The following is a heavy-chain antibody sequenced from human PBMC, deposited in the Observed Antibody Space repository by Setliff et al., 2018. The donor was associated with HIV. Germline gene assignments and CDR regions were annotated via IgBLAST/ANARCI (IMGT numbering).Heavy chain of an antibody. Sequence: QPGGSLRLSCTASGFSFTNYALSWVRQAPGKGLEWVSAISGSGGSTYYADSVRGRFTISRDNSKNTLYLQMNSLRAEDTAVYYCARGPIQLPDYWGQGTLVTVSS. J-gene: IGHJ4*02. CDR3: ARGPIQLPDY. D-gene: IGHD5-18*01. CDR1: GFSFTNYA. CDR2: ISGSGGST. V-gene: IGHV3-23*01.